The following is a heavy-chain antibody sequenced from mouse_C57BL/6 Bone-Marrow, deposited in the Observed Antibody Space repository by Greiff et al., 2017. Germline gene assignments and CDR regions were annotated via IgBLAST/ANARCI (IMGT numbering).Heavy chain of an antibody. J-gene: IGHJ2*01. CDR3: ARRWDGY. CDR1: GYTFTDYY. CDR2: IYPGSGNT. V-gene: IGHV1-76*01. D-gene: IGHD4-1*01. Sequence: QVQLKESGAELVRPGASVKLSCKASGYTFTDYYINWVKQRPGQGLEWIARIYPGSGNTYYNEKFKGKATLTAEKSSSTADMQLSSLTSEDSAVYFCARRWDGYWGQGTTLTVSS.